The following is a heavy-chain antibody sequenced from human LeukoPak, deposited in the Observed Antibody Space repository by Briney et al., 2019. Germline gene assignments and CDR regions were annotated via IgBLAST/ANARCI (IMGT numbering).Heavy chain of an antibody. V-gene: IGHV2-5*01. CDR2: IYWNDDK. CDR3: AHSILPSFGVVNPGWFDP. D-gene: IGHD3-3*01. J-gene: IGHJ5*02. Sequence: SGPTLVKPTQTLTLTCTFSGFSLSTSGVGVGWIRQPPGKALEWLALIYWNDDKRYSPSLKSRLTITKDTSKNQVVLTMTNMDYVDTATYFCAHSILPSFGVVNPGWFDPWGQGTLVTVSS. CDR1: GFSLSTSGVG.